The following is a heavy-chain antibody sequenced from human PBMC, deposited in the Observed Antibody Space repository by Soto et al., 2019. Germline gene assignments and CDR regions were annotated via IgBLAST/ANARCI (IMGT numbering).Heavy chain of an antibody. CDR3: ARELYSSGWSRDWDFDY. CDR2: IIPIFGTA. J-gene: IGHJ4*02. V-gene: IGHV1-69*01. D-gene: IGHD6-19*01. Sequence: QVQLVQSGAEVKKPGSSVKVSCKASGGTFSSYAISWVRQAPGQGLEWMGGIIPIFGTANYAQKFQGRVTITADESTSTAYMELSSLRSEDTAVYYCARELYSSGWSRDWDFDYWGQGTLATVSS. CDR1: GGTFSSYA.